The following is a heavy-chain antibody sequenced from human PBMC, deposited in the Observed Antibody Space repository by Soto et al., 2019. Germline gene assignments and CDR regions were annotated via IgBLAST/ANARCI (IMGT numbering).Heavy chain of an antibody. Sequence: SETLSLTCTVSGGCISSGDYYWSWIRQPPGKGLEWIGYIYYSGSTYYNPSLKSRVTISVDTSKNQFSLKLSSVTAADTAVYYCARGDYYGSGSYLDYYGMDVWGQGTTVTVSS. D-gene: IGHD3-10*01. J-gene: IGHJ6*02. CDR2: IYYSGST. CDR1: GGCISSGDYY. CDR3: ARGDYYGSGSYLDYYGMDV. V-gene: IGHV4-30-4*01.